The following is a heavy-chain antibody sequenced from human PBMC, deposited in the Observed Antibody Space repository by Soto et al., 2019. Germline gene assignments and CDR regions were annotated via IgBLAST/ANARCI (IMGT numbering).Heavy chain of an antibody. CDR1: GGTLRSHA. V-gene: IGHV1-69*01. Sequence: QVQLVQSGAEVKKPGSSVRVSCKASGGTLRSHAINWVRQAPGQGLEWMGGIIPIFGSPYYAQKFQGRVTISAEESSITGYMELNSLRAEDMAVCYCEGTVEIPYYQGLDVWCQGTTVTVSS. D-gene: IGHD3-10*01. CDR2: IIPIFGSP. CDR3: EGTVEIPYYQGLDV. J-gene: IGHJ6*02.